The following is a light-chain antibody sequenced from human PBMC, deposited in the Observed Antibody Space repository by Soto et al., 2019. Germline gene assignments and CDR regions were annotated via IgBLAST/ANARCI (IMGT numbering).Light chain of an antibody. CDR3: QQYGSSPPWT. J-gene: IGKJ1*01. CDR2: GAS. V-gene: IGKV3-20*01. CDR1: QSVSSSY. Sequence: EIVLTQSPGTLSLSPGERATLSCRASQSVSSSYLAWYQQQPGQAPRLLIYGASSRATGIPGRFSGSGAGTDFTLTISRREPEDFLVYYCQQYGSSPPWTFGQGTKVEIK.